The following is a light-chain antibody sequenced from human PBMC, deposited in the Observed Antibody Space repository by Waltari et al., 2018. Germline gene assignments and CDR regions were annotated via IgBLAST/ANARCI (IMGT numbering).Light chain of an antibody. CDR1: QLGDKY. CDR3: QAWHSSSLFF. J-gene: IGLJ1*01. Sequence: SYELTQPPSVSVSPGQTATIACSGAQLGDKYVCWYQQKPDQSPMLVIYEDNKRPPGMPERFSGSSAGNPATLSVSGTQAMDEADCYCQAWHSSSLFFFGSGTKVSVL. V-gene: IGLV3-1*01. CDR2: EDN.